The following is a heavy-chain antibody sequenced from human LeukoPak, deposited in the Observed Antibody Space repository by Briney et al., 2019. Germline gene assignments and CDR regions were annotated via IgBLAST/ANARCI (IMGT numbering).Heavy chain of an antibody. CDR1: GGSISSYY. Sequence: PSVTLSLTCTVSGGSISSYYWSWIRQPPGKGLEWIGYIYYSGSTNYNPSLKSRVTISVDTSKNQFSLKLSSVTAADTAVYYCARGPLGTPYYFDYWGQGTLVTVSS. CDR3: ARGPLGTPYYFDY. J-gene: IGHJ4*02. V-gene: IGHV4-59*01. CDR2: IYYSGST. D-gene: IGHD7-27*01.